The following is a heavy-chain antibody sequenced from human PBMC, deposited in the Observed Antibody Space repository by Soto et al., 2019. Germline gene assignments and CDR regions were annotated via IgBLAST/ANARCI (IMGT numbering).Heavy chain of an antibody. CDR1: GFTFDDYS. Sequence: EVQLVESGGGLVQPGRSLGLSCAASGFTFDDYSMHWVRQVPGKGLEWVSGINWNSGSIGYGDSVKGRFAISRDNAKNSLHRQMNSLSAEDTAFYYCVKDESINWYSGHFRHWGQGTRVTVSS. V-gene: IGHV3-9*01. CDR2: INWNSGSI. J-gene: IGHJ1*01. D-gene: IGHD6-13*01. CDR3: VKDESINWYSGHFRH.